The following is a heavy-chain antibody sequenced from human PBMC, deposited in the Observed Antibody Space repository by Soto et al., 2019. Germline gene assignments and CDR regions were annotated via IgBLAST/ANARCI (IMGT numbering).Heavy chain of an antibody. CDR2: MNPNSGNT. J-gene: IGHJ2*01. D-gene: IGHD3-10*01. Sequence: ASVKVSCKASGYTFTIYDVNCVRQATGQGLEWMGWMNPNSGNTAFAQKFQGRLTMTRNTSISTAYMELSSLRSEDTAVYYCARGHGSGTYFWYFDLWGRGTLVTVSS. CDR1: GYTFTIYD. V-gene: IGHV1-8*02. CDR3: ARGHGSGTYFWYFDL.